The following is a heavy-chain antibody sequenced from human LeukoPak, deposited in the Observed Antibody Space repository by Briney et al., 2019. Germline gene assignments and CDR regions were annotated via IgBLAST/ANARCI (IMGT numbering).Heavy chain of an antibody. CDR3: AREWNDYVWGSYRLPYFDY. Sequence: SETLSLTCTVSGGSISSSSYYWGWIRQPPGKGLEWIGSIYYSGSTYYNPSLKSRVTISVDTSKNQFSLKLSSVTAADTAVYYCAREWNDYVWGSYRLPYFDYWGQGTLVTVSS. V-gene: IGHV4-39*07. CDR1: GGSISSSSYY. CDR2: IYYSGST. J-gene: IGHJ4*02. D-gene: IGHD3-16*02.